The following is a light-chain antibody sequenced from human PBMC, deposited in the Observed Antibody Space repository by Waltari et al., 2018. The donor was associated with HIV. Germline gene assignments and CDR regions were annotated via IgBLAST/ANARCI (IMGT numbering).Light chain of an antibody. CDR2: SDD. CDR3: GVWDDGLNGPE. J-gene: IGLJ3*02. V-gene: IGLV1-44*01. Sequence: QSVLTQPPSASGTPGQRVTISCSGSNSNIGTNTVSWYQHLPGTAPKLLIYSDDQRPSGVPDRFSGYKSGTSASLAISGLQSEDEADYYCGVWDDGLNGPEFGGGTKLTVL. CDR1: NSNIGTNT.